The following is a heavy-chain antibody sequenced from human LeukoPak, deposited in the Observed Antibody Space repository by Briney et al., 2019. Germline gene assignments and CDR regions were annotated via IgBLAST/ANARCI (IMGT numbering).Heavy chain of an antibody. Sequence: SGTLSLTCAVSGGSISSSNWWSWVRQPPGKGLEWIGEIYHSGSTNYNPSLKSRVTISVDKSKNQFSLKLSSVTAADTAVYYCAERYYDSSGYYYPLDYWGQGTLVTVSS. J-gene: IGHJ4*02. CDR2: IYHSGST. D-gene: IGHD3-22*01. V-gene: IGHV4-4*02. CDR3: AERYYDSSGYYYPLDY. CDR1: GGSISSSNW.